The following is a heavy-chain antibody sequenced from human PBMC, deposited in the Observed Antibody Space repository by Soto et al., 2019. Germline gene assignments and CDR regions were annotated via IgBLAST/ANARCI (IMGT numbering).Heavy chain of an antibody. CDR3: VCDGSKTIRDCFAS. J-gene: IGHJ5*01. D-gene: IGHD4-17*01. CDR2: VYATGTS. Sequence: SETLSLTSSDSGGSMSKFYWSWIRKTAGKGLEWMGRVYATGTSDYNPSLRSRIAMSVDISKKTFSLRLRSVTAADTGVSYCVCDGSKTIRDCFASRGHGTLV. V-gene: IGHV4-4*07. CDR1: GGSMSKFY.